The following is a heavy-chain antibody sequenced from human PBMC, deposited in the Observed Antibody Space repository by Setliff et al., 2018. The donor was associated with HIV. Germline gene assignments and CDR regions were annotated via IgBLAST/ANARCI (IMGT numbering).Heavy chain of an antibody. CDR3: ARGRTQWPNYNYFDP. CDR2: IYYSGST. CDR1: GGSISSNNYY. J-gene: IGHJ5*02. Sequence: SETLSLTCTVSGGSISSNNYYWGWIRQPPGKGLEWIASIYYSGSTYHNPSLKSRITISVDTSKSQFSLKLSSLTAADTAVYYCARGRTQWPNYNYFDPWGLGTLVTVSS. D-gene: IGHD6-19*01. V-gene: IGHV4-39*01.